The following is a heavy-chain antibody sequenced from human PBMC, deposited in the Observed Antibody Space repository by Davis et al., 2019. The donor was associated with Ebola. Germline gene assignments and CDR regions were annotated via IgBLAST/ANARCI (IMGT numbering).Heavy chain of an antibody. D-gene: IGHD3-3*01. CDR1: GFTFSSYA. J-gene: IGHJ4*02. CDR3: ARDPLSYDFWSGYQTIFDY. Sequence: PGGSLRLSCAASGFTFSSYAMHWVRQAPGKGLEWVAVISYDGSNKYYADSVKGRFTISRDNSKNTLYLQMNSLRAEDTAVYYCARDPLSYDFWSGYQTIFDYWGQGTLVTVSS. V-gene: IGHV3-30-3*01. CDR2: ISYDGSNK.